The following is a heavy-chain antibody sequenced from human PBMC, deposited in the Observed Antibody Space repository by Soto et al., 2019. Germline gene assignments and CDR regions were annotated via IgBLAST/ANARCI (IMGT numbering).Heavy chain of an antibody. D-gene: IGHD3-22*01. Sequence: EVQLVESGEGLVQPGGSLRLSCAASGFTFSSYAMHWVRQAPGKGLEYVSAISSNGGSTYYADSVKGRFTISRDNSKNTLYLQMGSLRAEDMAVYYCARGLGDSSGYYIGNAFDIWGQGTMVTVSS. V-gene: IGHV3-64*02. J-gene: IGHJ3*02. CDR2: ISSNGGST. CDR3: ARGLGDSSGYYIGNAFDI. CDR1: GFTFSSYA.